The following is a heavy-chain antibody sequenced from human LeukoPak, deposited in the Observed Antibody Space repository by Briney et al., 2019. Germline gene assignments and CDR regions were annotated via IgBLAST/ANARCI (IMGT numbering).Heavy chain of an antibody. D-gene: IGHD2-15*01. CDR3: ARYGLVGLSEINGFDL. CDR2: IKQDGGEK. CDR1: GFTFSSYW. J-gene: IGHJ3*01. Sequence: PGGSLRLSCAASGFTFSSYWMGWVRQAPGKGLEWVASIKQDGGEKYYVDSVKGRFTISRDNAKNSLYLQMNSLRAEDTAVYYCARYGLVGLSEINGFDLWGQGTMVTVSA. V-gene: IGHV3-7*03.